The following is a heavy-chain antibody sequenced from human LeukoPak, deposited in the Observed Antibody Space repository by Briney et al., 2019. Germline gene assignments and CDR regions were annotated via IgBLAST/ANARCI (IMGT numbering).Heavy chain of an antibody. CDR1: GFTFSTYG. Sequence: GGSLRLSCAASGFTFSTYGMSWVRQAPGKGLEWVSAICGSDGSRYYADSVKGRFTISRDNSKNTLYLQMNSLRGEDTAVYYCAKGGSPSCYSSSGYWGQGTLVTVSS. V-gene: IGHV3-23*01. J-gene: IGHJ4*02. CDR2: ICGSDGSR. CDR3: AKGGSPSCYSSSGY. D-gene: IGHD2-2*01.